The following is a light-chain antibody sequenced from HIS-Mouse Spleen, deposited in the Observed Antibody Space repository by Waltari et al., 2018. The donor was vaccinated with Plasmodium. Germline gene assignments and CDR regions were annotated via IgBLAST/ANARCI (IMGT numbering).Light chain of an antibody. CDR2: GAS. J-gene: IGKJ1*01. CDR3: QQYNNWPRGT. CDR1: QSVSSN. Sequence: EIVMTQSPATLSVSPGESATLSCRASQSVSSNLPWYQQKPGQAPRLLIYGASTRATGIPARFSGSGSGTEFTLTISSMQSEDFAVYYCQQYNNWPRGTFGQGTKVEIK. V-gene: IGKV3-15*01.